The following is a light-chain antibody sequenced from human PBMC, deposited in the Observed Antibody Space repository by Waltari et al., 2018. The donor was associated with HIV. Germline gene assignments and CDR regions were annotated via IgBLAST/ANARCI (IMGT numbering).Light chain of an antibody. J-gene: IGLJ2*01. CDR3: VLYMGSGIWV. Sequence: TVVTQEPSLVLSPGRTDTLTRDFNSVYVHTSSTPSWYQQYPGQAPGTLIYPTNTRSSWLTERFSGSNLGNKAALTITGAQADDESDYYCVLYMGSGIWVFGGGTKLTVL. CDR2: PTN. V-gene: IGLV8-61*01. CDR1: SVYVHTSST.